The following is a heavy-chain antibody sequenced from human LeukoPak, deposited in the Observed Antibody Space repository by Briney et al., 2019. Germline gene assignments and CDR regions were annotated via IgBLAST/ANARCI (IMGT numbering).Heavy chain of an antibody. CDR2: MNPNSGNT. J-gene: IGHJ3*02. V-gene: IGHV1-8*02. Sequence: ASVKVSCKASGGTFSSYAISWVRQAPGQGLEWMGWMNPNSGNTGYAQKFQGRVTMTRNTSISTAYMELSSLRSEDTAVYYCARGGSGSYGDAFDIWGQGTMVTVSS. CDR1: GGTFSSYA. CDR3: ARGGSGSYGDAFDI. D-gene: IGHD1-26*01.